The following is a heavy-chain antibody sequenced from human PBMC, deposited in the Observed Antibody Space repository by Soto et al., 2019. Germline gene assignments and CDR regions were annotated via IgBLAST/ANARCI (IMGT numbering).Heavy chain of an antibody. J-gene: IGHJ6*02. CDR2: IWYDGSNK. D-gene: IGHD6-13*01. V-gene: IGHV3-33*01. CDR1: GFTFSSYG. CDR3: ARVPAEEYSSSWYYYGMDV. Sequence: GGSLRLSCAASGFTFSSYGMHWVRQAPGKGLEWVAVIWYDGSNKYYADSVKGRFTISRDNSKNTLYLQMNSLRAEDTAVYYCARVPAEEYSSSWYYYGMDVWGQGTTVTVSS.